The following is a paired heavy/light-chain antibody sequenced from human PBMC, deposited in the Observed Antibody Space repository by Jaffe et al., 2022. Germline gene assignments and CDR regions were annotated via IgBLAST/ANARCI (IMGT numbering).Light chain of an antibody. J-gene: IGKJ3*01. Sequence: EIVLTQSPDFQSVTPKEKVTITCRASQSIGTNLHWYQQKPDQSPKLLIKSVSQSIPGVPSRFSGSGSGTDFTLTINSLEAEDAAAYYCFQNYRLPHTFGPGTKVDIK. CDR3: FQNYRLPHT. CDR1: QSIGTN. CDR2: SVS. V-gene: IGKV6D-21*02.
Heavy chain of an antibody. CDR1: GYSFTNNW. CDR2: IYPGDSDT. J-gene: IGHJ4*02. D-gene: IGHD2-21*02. Sequence: EVQLVQSGAEVKKPGESLKISCKVSGYSFTNNWIGWVRQMPGKGLEWMGIIYPGDSDTRYSPSFEGQVTISADKSVSNLYLQWTSLKASDTAMYYCVTAGWGLVTPIDYWGQGTLVTVSS. CDR3: VTAGWGLVTPIDY. V-gene: IGHV5-51*03.